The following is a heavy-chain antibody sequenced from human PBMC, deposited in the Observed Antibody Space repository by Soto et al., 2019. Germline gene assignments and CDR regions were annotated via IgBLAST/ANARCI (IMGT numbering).Heavy chain of an antibody. CDR2: IRSKAYGGTT. Sequence: HGGSLRLSCTASGFTFGDYAMSWFRQAPGKGLEWVGFIRSKAYGGTTEYAASVKGRFTISRDDSKSIAYLQMNSLKTEDTAVYYCEAAAGQPVVVWYYYGMDVWGQGTTVTVSS. D-gene: IGHD6-13*01. CDR3: EAAAGQPVVVWYYYGMDV. CDR1: GFTFGDYA. J-gene: IGHJ6*02. V-gene: IGHV3-49*03.